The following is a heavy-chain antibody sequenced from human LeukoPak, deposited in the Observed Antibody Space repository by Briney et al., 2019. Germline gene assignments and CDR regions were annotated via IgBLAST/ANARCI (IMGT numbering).Heavy chain of an antibody. CDR3: ARQLGDPGGGWLSGIDY. D-gene: IGHD3-9*01. CDR1: GGSISSSSYY. Sequence: SETLSLTCTVSGGSISSSSYYWGWIRQPPGKGLEWIGSIYYSGSTYYNPSLKSRVTISVDTSKNQFSLKLSSVTAADTAVYYCARQLGDPGGGWLSGIDYWGQGTLVTVSS. V-gene: IGHV4-39*01. J-gene: IGHJ4*02. CDR2: IYYSGST.